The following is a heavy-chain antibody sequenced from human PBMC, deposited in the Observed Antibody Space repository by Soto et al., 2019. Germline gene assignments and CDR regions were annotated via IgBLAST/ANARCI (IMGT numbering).Heavy chain of an antibody. V-gene: IGHV3-30-3*01. CDR1: GFTFSSYA. CDR2: ISYDGSNK. CDR3: ARTSSVTGTYLFDI. D-gene: IGHD1-7*01. Sequence: GSLRLSCAASGFTFSSYAMHWVRQAPGKGLEWVAVISYDGSNKYYADSVKGRLTISRDNSKNTLYLQMNSLRAEDTAVYYCARTSSVTGTYLFDIWGQGTMVTVSS. J-gene: IGHJ3*02.